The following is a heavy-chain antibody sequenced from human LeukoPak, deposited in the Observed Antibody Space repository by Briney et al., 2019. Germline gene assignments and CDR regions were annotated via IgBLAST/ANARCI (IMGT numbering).Heavy chain of an antibody. J-gene: IGHJ4*02. CDR1: GFSVSSNY. D-gene: IGHD5-12*01. CDR2: IYGGGAT. CDR3: AGNSGSYLNFDY. Sequence: GGSLRLSCAASGFSVSSNYMSWVRQAPGKGLECVSIIYGGGATDNADSVKGRFTISRDNSKNTLYLQMNSLRAEDTAVYFCAGNSGSYLNFDYWGQGTLVTVSS. V-gene: IGHV3-66*01.